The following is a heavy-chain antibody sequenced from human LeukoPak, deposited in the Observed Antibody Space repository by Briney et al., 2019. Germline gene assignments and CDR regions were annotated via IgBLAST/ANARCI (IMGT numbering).Heavy chain of an antibody. V-gene: IGHV3-21*01. J-gene: IGHJ3*01. Sequence: PGGSLRLSCAASGFTFSSYGMHWVRQAPGKGLGWVSSIGGTSSSLYYAESVKGRFTISRDNARNSLYLQMNSLRAEDTAVYYCAKEAGQDYGALDAFDVWGQGTMVTVSS. CDR2: IGGTSSSL. CDR1: GFTFSSYG. D-gene: IGHD4-17*01. CDR3: AKEAGQDYGALDAFDV.